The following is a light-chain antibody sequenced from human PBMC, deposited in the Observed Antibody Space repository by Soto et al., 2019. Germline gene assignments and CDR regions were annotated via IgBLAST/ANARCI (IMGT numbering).Light chain of an antibody. J-gene: IGKJ5*01. Sequence: EIVMTQSPATLSVSPGERATLSFSASQSVSSYLAWYQQKPGQAPRLLIYDASNRATGIPARFSGSGSGTDFTLTISSLEPEDFALYYCQQRNSWPPITFGQGTRLEIK. CDR2: DAS. V-gene: IGKV3-11*01. CDR1: QSVSSY. CDR3: QQRNSWPPIT.